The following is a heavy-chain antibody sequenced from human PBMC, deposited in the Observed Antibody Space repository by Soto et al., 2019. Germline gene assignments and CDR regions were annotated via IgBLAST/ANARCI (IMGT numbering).Heavy chain of an antibody. CDR1: GVTFSSYA. V-gene: IGHV1-69*13. Sequence: SVKVSCKASGVTFSSYAISWVRQAPGQGLEWMGGIIPIFGTANYAQKFQGRVTITADESTSTAYMELSSLRSEDTAVYYCARDLSTYSSSWDMSPAPDYYYGMDVWGQGTTVTVSS. CDR2: IIPIFGTA. J-gene: IGHJ6*02. CDR3: ARDLSTYSSSWDMSPAPDYYYGMDV. D-gene: IGHD6-13*01.